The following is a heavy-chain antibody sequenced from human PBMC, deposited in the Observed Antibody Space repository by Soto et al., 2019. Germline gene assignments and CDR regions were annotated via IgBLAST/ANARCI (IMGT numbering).Heavy chain of an antibody. CDR3: ARRLQWQLRPLDS. CDR2: INTLSSAI. J-gene: IGHJ4*02. D-gene: IGHD6-19*01. V-gene: IGHV3-11*01. Sequence: LRLSCAGSGFTFSDYYMTWIRQAPGKGLEWVSYINTLSSAIYYADSVKGRFTISRDNAKNSLYLQMNSLRAEDTAVYYCARRLQWQLRPLDSWGRGTLVTVSS. CDR1: GFTFSDYY.